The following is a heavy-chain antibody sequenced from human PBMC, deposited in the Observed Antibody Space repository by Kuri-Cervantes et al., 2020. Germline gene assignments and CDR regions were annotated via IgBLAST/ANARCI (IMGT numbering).Heavy chain of an antibody. D-gene: IGHD6-25*01. Sequence: SETLSLTCNVSGGSISSRNYYWGWVRQPPGKGLEWIGSIYYSGYRGSTNYNPSLKSRVTISVDTSKNQFSLKLSSVTAADTAVYYCARCLRLPIDYWGQGTLVTVSS. V-gene: IGHV4-39*07. J-gene: IGHJ4*02. CDR1: GGSISSRNYY. CDR3: ARCLRLPIDY. CDR2: IYYSGYRGST.